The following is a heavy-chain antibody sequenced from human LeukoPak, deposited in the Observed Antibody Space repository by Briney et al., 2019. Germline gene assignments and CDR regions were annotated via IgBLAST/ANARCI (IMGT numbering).Heavy chain of an antibody. CDR1: GGSISSSYY. CDR3: AREYSGSSEPFDP. Sequence: PSETLSLTCTVSGGSISSSYYWSWIRQPAGRGLEWIGRVYSIGSTNYNPSLKSRVTISVDTSKNQFSLKLSSVTTADTAVYYCAREYSGSSEPFDPWGQGTLVTVSS. V-gene: IGHV4-61*02. J-gene: IGHJ5*02. D-gene: IGHD1-26*01. CDR2: VYSIGST.